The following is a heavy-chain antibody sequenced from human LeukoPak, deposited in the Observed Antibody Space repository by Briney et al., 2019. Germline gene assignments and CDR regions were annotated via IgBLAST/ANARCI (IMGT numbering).Heavy chain of an antibody. CDR3: AKILYFDSSARGAFDV. V-gene: IGHV3-21*04. Sequence: PGGSLRLSCAASGFTFSSYSMTWVRQAPGKGLEWVSSISSSSSYIYYADSVKGRFTISRDNAKNSLYLQMNSLRADDTAVYYCAKILYFDSSARGAFDVWGQGTTVTVSS. J-gene: IGHJ3*01. CDR2: ISSSSSYI. CDR1: GFTFSSYS. D-gene: IGHD3-22*01.